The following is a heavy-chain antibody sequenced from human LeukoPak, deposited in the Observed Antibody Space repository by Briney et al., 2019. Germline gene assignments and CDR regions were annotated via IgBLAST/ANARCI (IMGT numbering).Heavy chain of an antibody. Sequence: GGTLRLSCAASGFTFSSYWMSWVRKAPGRGLEWVANIKQDGSEKYYVDSVKGRFTISRDNAKNSLYLQMNSLRAEDTAVYYCAREYSSSWFGINWFDPWGQGTLVTVSS. CDR1: GFTFSSYW. J-gene: IGHJ5*02. CDR3: AREYSSSWFGINWFDP. CDR2: IKQDGSEK. V-gene: IGHV3-7*01. D-gene: IGHD6-13*01.